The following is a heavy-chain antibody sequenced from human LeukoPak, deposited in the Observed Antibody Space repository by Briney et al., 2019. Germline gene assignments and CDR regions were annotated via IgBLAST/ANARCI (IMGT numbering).Heavy chain of an antibody. CDR1: GGSFSGYY. V-gene: IGHV4-34*01. Sequence: SETLSLTCAVYGGSFSGYYWSWIRQPPGKGLEWIGEINHSGSTNYNPSLKSRVTISVDTSKNQFSPKLSSVTAADTAVYYCARATYGSGIWWFDPWGQGTLVTVSS. D-gene: IGHD3-10*01. CDR2: INHSGST. J-gene: IGHJ5*02. CDR3: ARATYGSGIWWFDP.